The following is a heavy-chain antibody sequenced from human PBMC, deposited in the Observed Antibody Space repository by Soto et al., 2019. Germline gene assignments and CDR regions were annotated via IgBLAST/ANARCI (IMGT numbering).Heavy chain of an antibody. V-gene: IGHV1-69*08. CDR3: ARESLTRSLKYYYYYYMDV. CDR1: GGTFSSYT. Sequence: QVQLVQSGAEVKKPGSSVNVSCKASGGTFSSYTISWVRQAPGQGREWMGRIIPILGIANYAQKWQGRVTIPAYKSTSTPYMDLRSLRSEYTAVYYCARESLTRSLKYYYYYYMDVWGKGTTVTVSS. J-gene: IGHJ6*03. D-gene: IGHD3-9*01. CDR2: IIPILGIA.